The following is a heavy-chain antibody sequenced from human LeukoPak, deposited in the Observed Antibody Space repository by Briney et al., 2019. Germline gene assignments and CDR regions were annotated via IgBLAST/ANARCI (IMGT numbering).Heavy chain of an antibody. Sequence: GASVKVSCKASGYTFTSHYMHWVRQAPEQGLEWMGIINPSGGSTSYAQKFQGRVTMTGDMSTRTDYMELSSLRYEDTAVYYCARDVSSTSSWWFDPWGQGTLVIVSS. CDR3: ARDVSSTSSWWFDP. CDR2: INPSGGST. D-gene: IGHD2-2*01. CDR1: GYTFTSHY. J-gene: IGHJ5*02. V-gene: IGHV1-46*01.